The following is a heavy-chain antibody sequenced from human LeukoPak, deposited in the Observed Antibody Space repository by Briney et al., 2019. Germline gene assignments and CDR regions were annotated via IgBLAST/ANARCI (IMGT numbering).Heavy chain of an antibody. CDR2: IYSGGST. D-gene: IGHD3-22*01. Sequence: GGSLRLSCAAPGFTVSSNYMSWVRQAPGKGLEWVSVIYSGGSTYYADSVKGRFSISRDNSKNTLYLQMNRLRVEDTAVYYCARDGSFYYDTSAYQLEHWGQGTLVTVSS. V-gene: IGHV3-66*01. CDR3: ARDGSFYYDTSAYQLEH. CDR1: GFTVSSNY. J-gene: IGHJ4*02.